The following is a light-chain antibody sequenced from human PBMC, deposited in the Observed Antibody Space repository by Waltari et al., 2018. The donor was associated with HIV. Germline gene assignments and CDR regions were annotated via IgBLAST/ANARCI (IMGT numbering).Light chain of an antibody. CDR1: QSVSRN. Sequence: EIVMTQSPATLSVSPGERATLSCRTSQSVSRNLAWYQQKPGQAPRILIYGASTRATDIPARFSGSGSGTEFTLTISSLQSEDFAVYHCQQYNNWPLTFGGGTKVEIK. CDR2: GAS. CDR3: QQYNNWPLT. J-gene: IGKJ4*01. V-gene: IGKV3-15*01.